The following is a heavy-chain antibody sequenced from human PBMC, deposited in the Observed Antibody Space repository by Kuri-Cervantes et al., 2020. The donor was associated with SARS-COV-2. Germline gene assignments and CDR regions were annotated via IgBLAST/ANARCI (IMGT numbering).Heavy chain of an antibody. D-gene: IGHD6-13*01. CDR2: FDPEDGET. V-gene: IGHV1-24*01. Sequence: ASVKVSCKVSGYTLTELSMHWVRQAPGKGLEWMGGFDPEDGETIYAQKFQGRVTMTEDTSTDTAYMELSSLRSEDTAVYYCARRDSSSWAIDYWGQGTLVTVSS. CDR1: GYTLTELS. J-gene: IGHJ4*02. CDR3: ARRDSSSWAIDY.